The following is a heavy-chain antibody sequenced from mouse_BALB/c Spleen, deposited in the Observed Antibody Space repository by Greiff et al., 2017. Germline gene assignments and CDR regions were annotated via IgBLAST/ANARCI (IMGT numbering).Heavy chain of an antibody. CDR1: EYEFPSHD. CDR2: INSDGGST. Sequence: EVKLVESGGGLVQPGESLKLSCESNEYEFPSHDMSWVRKTPEKRLELVAAINSDGGSTYYPDTMERRFIISRDNPKNTLFLQMTSLRSEDTAMYYCARSELRYYFDYWGQGTTLTVSS. CDR3: ARSELRYYFDY. D-gene: IGHD1-1*01. J-gene: IGHJ2*01. V-gene: IGHV5-2*03.